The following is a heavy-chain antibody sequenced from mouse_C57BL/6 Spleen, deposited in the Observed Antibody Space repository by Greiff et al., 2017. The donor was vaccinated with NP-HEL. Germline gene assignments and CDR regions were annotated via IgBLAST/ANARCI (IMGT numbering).Heavy chain of an antibody. D-gene: IGHD1-1*01. CDR1: GYTFTSYW. J-gene: IGHJ4*01. CDR2: IYPGNSDT. CDR3: TRPLYYGSSYYAMDY. V-gene: IGHV1-5*01. Sequence: VQLKESGTVLARPGASVKMSCKTSGYTFTSYWMHWVKQRPGQGLEWIGAIYPGNSDTSYNQKFKGKAKLTAVTSASTAYMELSSLTNEDSAVYYCTRPLYYGSSYYAMDYWGQGTSVTVSS.